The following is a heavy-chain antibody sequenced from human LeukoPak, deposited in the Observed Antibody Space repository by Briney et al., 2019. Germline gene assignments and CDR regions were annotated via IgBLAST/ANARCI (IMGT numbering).Heavy chain of an antibody. CDR2: INHSGST. V-gene: IGHV4-34*01. J-gene: IGHJ3*02. Sequence: SETLSLTCAVYGGSFSGYYWSWIRQPPGKGLEWIGEINHSGSTNYNPSLKSRVTISVDRSKNQFSLKLSSVTAADTAVYYCARSRSPGSDAFDIWGQGTMVTVSS. CDR3: ARSRSPGSDAFDI. CDR1: GGSFSGYY. D-gene: IGHD2-2*01.